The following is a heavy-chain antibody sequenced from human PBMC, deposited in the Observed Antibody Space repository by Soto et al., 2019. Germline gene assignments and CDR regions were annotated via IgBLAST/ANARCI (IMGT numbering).Heavy chain of an antibody. CDR3: ARVTYPFDCSYATDV. D-gene: IGHD2-21*01. V-gene: IGHV4-30-4*01. Sequence: PSETLSLTCTVSGDSISSGNKYWSWIRQPPGKGLEWIGYIFSSGTTYYNPSLKSRLTMSLDASQNQFSLKLNSLTDADTAVYFCARVTYPFDCSYATDVWGQGTTVTVSS. CDR2: IFSSGTT. CDR1: GDSISSGNKY. J-gene: IGHJ6*02.